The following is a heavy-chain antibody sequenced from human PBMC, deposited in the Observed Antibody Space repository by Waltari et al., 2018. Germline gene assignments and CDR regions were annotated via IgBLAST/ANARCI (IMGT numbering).Heavy chain of an antibody. D-gene: IGHD3-16*02. CDR1: GFTFSSYA. CDR3: AKGPYYDYIWGSYRPPAGDAFDI. V-gene: IGHV3-23*04. Sequence: EVQLVESGGGLVQPGGSLRLSCAASGFTFSSYAMSWVRQAPGKGLEWVSAISGSGGSTYYADSVKGQFTISRDNSKNTLYLQMNSLRAEDTAVYYCAKGPYYDYIWGSYRPPAGDAFDIWGQGTMVTVSS. J-gene: IGHJ3*02. CDR2: ISGSGGST.